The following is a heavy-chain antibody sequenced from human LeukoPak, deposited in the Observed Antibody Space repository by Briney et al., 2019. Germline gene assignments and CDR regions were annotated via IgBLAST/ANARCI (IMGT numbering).Heavy chain of an antibody. Sequence: PGESLKISCKASGYSFTSYWIGWVRQLPGKGLEWMGIIYPGDSDARYSPSFQGQVTISADKSISTAYLQWTSLKASDTAIYYCARSPRKYWYFDLWGRGTLVTVSS. CDR2: IYPGDSDA. CDR3: ARSPRKYWYFDL. CDR1: GYSFTSYW. J-gene: IGHJ2*01. V-gene: IGHV5-51*01.